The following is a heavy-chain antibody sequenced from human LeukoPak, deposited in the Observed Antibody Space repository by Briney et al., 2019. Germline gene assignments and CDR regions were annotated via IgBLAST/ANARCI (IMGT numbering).Heavy chain of an antibody. CDR1: GGSISSYY. V-gene: IGHV4-59*08. CDR3: ARGGAVASYYYGMDV. D-gene: IGHD6-19*01. J-gene: IGHJ6*02. Sequence: SETLSLTCTVSGGSISSYYWSWLGQPPGKGRVWIGYIYYSGGTNYNPSLKSRVTISVDTSKNQFSLKLSSVTAADTAVYYCARGGAVASYYYGMDVWGQGTTVTVS. CDR2: IYYSGGT.